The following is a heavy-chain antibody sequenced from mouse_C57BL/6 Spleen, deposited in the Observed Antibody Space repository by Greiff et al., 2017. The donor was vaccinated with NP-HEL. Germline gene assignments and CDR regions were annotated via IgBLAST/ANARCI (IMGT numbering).Heavy chain of an antibody. D-gene: IGHD1-1*01. CDR1: GYTFTDYN. CDR3: ARHGSSLNWYFDV. Sequence: EVQLQQSGPELVKPGASVKIPCKASGYTFTDYNMDWVKQSHGKSLEWIGDINPNNGGTIYNQKFKGKATLTVDKSSSTAYMELRSLTSEDTAVYYCARHGSSLNWYFDVWGTGTTVTVSS. J-gene: IGHJ1*03. CDR2: INPNNGGT. V-gene: IGHV1-18*01.